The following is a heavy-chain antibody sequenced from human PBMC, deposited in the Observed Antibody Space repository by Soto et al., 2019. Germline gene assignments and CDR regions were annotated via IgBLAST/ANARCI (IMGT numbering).Heavy chain of an antibody. Sequence: SVKVSGNASGYTFTSYDINWVRHATGQGLEWMGRMNPNSGNTGYVQKFQGRVIMTRNTSISTAYMELSSLRSEDTAVYYCAXSGCCTNGVPYYYGMDVWGQGTTVTVSS. V-gene: IGHV1-8*01. D-gene: IGHD2-8*01. CDR2: MNPNSGNT. CDR3: AXSGCCTNGVPYYYGMDV. CDR1: GYTFTSYD. J-gene: IGHJ6*02.